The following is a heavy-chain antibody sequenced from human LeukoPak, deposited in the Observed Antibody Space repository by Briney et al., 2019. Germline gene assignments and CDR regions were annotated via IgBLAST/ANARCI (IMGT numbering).Heavy chain of an antibody. Sequence: SETLSLTCTVSGGSISSSSNYWGWIRQPPGKGLEWIGRIYTSGSTNYNPSLKSRVTMSVDTSKNQFSLKLSSVTAADTAVYYCAGMELAAAGTGYFDYWGQGTLVTVSS. CDR3: AGMELAAAGTGYFDY. CDR1: GGSISSSSNY. V-gene: IGHV4-39*07. J-gene: IGHJ4*02. D-gene: IGHD6-13*01. CDR2: IYTSGST.